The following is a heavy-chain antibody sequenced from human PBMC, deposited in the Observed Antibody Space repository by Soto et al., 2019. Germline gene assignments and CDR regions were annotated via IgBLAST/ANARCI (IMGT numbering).Heavy chain of an antibody. D-gene: IGHD2-2*01. CDR2: ISAYNGNT. Sequence: ASVKVSCKASGYTFTSYGISWVRQAPGQGLEWMGWISAYNGNTNYAQKLQGRVTMTTDTSTSTAYMELRSLRSDDTAVYYCAVPAKVVPAARGYYYYYGMDVWGQGTTVTVSS. J-gene: IGHJ6*02. CDR3: AVPAKVVPAARGYYYYYGMDV. V-gene: IGHV1-18*01. CDR1: GYTFTSYG.